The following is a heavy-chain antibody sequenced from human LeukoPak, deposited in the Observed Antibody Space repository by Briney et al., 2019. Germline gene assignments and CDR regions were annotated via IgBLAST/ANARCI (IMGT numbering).Heavy chain of an antibody. CDR3: ARWGHFDTSGYFVADY. J-gene: IGHJ4*02. V-gene: IGHV4-59*01. CDR2: IYYTGTT. CDR1: DGSISSYY. Sequence: PSETLSLTCTVSDGSISSYYWNWFRQPPGKGLEWIGHIYYTGTTHYNPSLQSRVSIPIDTSKNQFSLKLRSVTAVDTAVYYCARWGHFDTSGYFVADYWGQGTLITVSS. D-gene: IGHD3-22*01.